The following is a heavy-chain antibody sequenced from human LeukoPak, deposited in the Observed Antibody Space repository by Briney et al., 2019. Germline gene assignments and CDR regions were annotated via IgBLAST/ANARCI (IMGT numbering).Heavy chain of an antibody. Sequence: GGSLRLSCAASGFTFSSYAMHWVRQAPGKGLEWVAVISYDGSNKYYADSVKGRFTISRDNSKNTLYLQMNSLRAEDTAVYYCAKAPDYDILTGYYKRDHYYMDVWGKGTTVTVSS. CDR3: AKAPDYDILTGYYKRDHYYMDV. CDR1: GFTFSSYA. J-gene: IGHJ6*03. CDR2: ISYDGSNK. D-gene: IGHD3-9*01. V-gene: IGHV3-30*04.